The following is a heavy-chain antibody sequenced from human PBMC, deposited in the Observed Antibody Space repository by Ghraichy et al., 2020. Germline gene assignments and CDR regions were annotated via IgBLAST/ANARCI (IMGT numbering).Heavy chain of an antibody. V-gene: IGHV4-39*01. CDR1: GASIRSPDYF. Sequence: SETLSLTCTVSGASIRSPDYFWGRLRQPAGLGLVCLVCAFYSATYYYNPSLKSRVAVSVDTSKNQFSLKLTSETAADSDLYFCTRHSSGTLQWYYRGVDVWGQGTTVIVSS. J-gene: IGHJ6*02. CDR2: AFYSATY. D-gene: IGHD6-19*01. CDR3: TRHSSGTLQWYYRGVDV.